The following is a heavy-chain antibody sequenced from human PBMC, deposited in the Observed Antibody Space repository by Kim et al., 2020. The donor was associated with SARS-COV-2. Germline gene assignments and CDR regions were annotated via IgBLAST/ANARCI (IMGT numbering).Heavy chain of an antibody. D-gene: IGHD2-21*02. V-gene: IGHV1-69*13. CDR3: ARRRSYCGGDCYGGSYDY. CDR1: GGTFSSYA. CDR2: IIPIFGTA. J-gene: IGHJ4*02. Sequence: SVKVSCKASGGTFSSYAISWVRQAPGQGLEWMGGIIPIFGTANYAQKFQGRVTITADESTSTAYMELSSLRSEDTAVYYCARRRSYCGGDCYGGSYDYWGQGTLVTVSS.